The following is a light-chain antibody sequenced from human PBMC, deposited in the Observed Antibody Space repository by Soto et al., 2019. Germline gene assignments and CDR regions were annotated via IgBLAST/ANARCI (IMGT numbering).Light chain of an antibody. V-gene: IGKV3-20*01. J-gene: IGKJ4*01. CDR1: QSVSSNY. CDR3: QQYSYSPLT. CDR2: GAS. Sequence: EIVLTQSPGTLSLSPGERATLSCRASQSVSSNYLAWYQQKPGQAPRRLIYGASSSATGIPDRFSGSGSGTDFTLTISRLEPEDFAVYYCQQYSYSPLTFGGGTKVEVK.